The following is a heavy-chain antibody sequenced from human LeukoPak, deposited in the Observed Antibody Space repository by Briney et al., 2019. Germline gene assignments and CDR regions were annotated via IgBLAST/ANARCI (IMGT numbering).Heavy chain of an antibody. CDR3: ARAGPTTVVTPRIDY. Sequence: SETLSLTCTVPGGSISSGGYYWSWIRQHPGKGLEWIGYIYYSGSTYYNPSLKSRVTISVDTSKNQFSLKLSSVTAADTAVYYCARAGPTTVVTPRIDYWGQGTLVTVSS. V-gene: IGHV4-31*03. J-gene: IGHJ4*02. CDR1: GGSISSGGYY. D-gene: IGHD4-23*01. CDR2: IYYSGST.